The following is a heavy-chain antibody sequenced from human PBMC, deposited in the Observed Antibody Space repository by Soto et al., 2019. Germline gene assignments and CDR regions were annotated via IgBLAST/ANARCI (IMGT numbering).Heavy chain of an antibody. CDR1: GFTFSSYA. J-gene: IGHJ6*02. V-gene: IGHV3-23*01. CDR2: ISGSGGST. D-gene: IGHD2-2*02. Sequence: PGGSLRLSCAASGFTFSSYAMSWVRQAPGKWLEWVSAISGSGGSTYYADSVKGRFTISRDNSKNTLYLQMNSLRAEDTAVYYCAKVKEVVVVPAAIYYYYGMDVWGQGTTVTV. CDR3: AKVKEVVVVPAAIYYYYGMDV.